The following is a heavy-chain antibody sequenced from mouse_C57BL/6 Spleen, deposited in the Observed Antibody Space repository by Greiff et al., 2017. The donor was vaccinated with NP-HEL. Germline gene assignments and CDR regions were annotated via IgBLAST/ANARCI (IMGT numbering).Heavy chain of an antibody. V-gene: IGHV1-72*01. J-gene: IGHJ3*01. CDR2: IDPNSGGT. D-gene: IGHD3-1*01. CDR3: ARDFGSLFAY. CDR1: GYTFTSYW. Sequence: QVQLLQPGAELVKPGASVKLSCKASGYTFTSYWMHWVKQRPGRGLEWIGCIDPNSGGTKYNEKLKSKAILTVDKASSTAYMQLSDLTTEDSAVYYCARDFGSLFAYWGQGTLVTVSA.